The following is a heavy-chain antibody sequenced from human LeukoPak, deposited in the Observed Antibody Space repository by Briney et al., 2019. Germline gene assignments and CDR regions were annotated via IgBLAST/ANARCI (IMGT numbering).Heavy chain of an antibody. Sequence: PGGSLRLSCAPSGFTFSIYTMLWVRQAPEKGLEYVSSISGNGGSREYANSVKGRFTISRDNSMNTLYLQMGSLRAEDMAVYFCARDAGYVRFDFWGQGTLATVSS. V-gene: IGHV3-64*01. D-gene: IGHD5-18*01. CDR1: GFTFSIYT. CDR3: ARDAGYVRFDF. J-gene: IGHJ4*02. CDR2: ISGNGGSR.